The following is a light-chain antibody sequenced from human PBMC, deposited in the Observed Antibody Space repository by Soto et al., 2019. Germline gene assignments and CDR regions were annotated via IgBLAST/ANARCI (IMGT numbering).Light chain of an antibody. J-gene: IGKJ1*01. Sequence: EIVLPQSPGTLSLSRGERATLSCRASQSVRSSHLAWYQHKPGQTPRLLIYDTSTRATGVPARFSGSRSGPEFTLTINSLQSEDFAIYYCQQRSDWPWTFGQGTKVDIK. CDR1: QSVRSSH. V-gene: IGKV3D-20*02. CDR3: QQRSDWPWT. CDR2: DTS.